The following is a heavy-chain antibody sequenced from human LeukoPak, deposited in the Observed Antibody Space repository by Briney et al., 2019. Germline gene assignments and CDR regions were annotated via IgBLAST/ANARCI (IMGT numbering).Heavy chain of an antibody. CDR3: AKEGIAAAGTYYYYGMDI. CDR1: GFIFSSYW. Sequence: PGGSLRLSCAASGFIFSSYWMHWVRQAPGEGPVWVSRINPDGGNTTYADSVKGRFTISRDNGKNTLYLQMNILRAEDTAIYYCAKEGIAAAGTYYYYGMDIWGQGTTVTVSS. J-gene: IGHJ6*02. D-gene: IGHD6-13*01. CDR2: INPDGGNT. V-gene: IGHV3-74*01.